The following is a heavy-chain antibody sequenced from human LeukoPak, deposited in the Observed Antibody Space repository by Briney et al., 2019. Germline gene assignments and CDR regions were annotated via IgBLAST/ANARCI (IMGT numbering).Heavy chain of an antibody. D-gene: IGHD6-19*01. CDR2: ISSSATTI. Sequence: GGSLRLSCAASGFTFSSYAMSWVRQAPGKGLEWVSFISSSATTIYYADSVKGRFTISRDNAKNSLYLQMNSLRAEDTAVYYCATKREQWLVPTYYFDYWGQGTLVTVSS. V-gene: IGHV3-48*04. CDR1: GFTFSSYA. J-gene: IGHJ4*02. CDR3: ATKREQWLVPTYYFDY.